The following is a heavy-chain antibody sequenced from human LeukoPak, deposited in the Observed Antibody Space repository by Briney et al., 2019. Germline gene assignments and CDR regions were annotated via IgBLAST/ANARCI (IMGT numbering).Heavy chain of an antibody. V-gene: IGHV5-51*01. J-gene: IGHJ4*02. CDR2: IYPGDSDT. Sequence: GESLKISCKGSGYSFTNYWIGWVRQMPGKGLEWMGIIYPGDSDTRYSPSFQGQVTISADKSISTAYLQWSSLKASDTAMYYCARTYYYDSSGYHRYYFDYWGQGTLVTVSS. D-gene: IGHD3-22*01. CDR3: ARTYYYDSSGYHRYYFDY. CDR1: GYSFTNYW.